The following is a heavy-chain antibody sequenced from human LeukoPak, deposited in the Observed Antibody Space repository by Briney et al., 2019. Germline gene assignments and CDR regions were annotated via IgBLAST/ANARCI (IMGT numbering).Heavy chain of an antibody. CDR2: IYYSGST. V-gene: IGHV4-39*07. D-gene: IGHD5-18*01. Sequence: SETLSLTCTVSGGSISSNSYYWGWIRQSPGKGLEWIGSIYYSGSTYYNPSLKSRVTISVDTSKNQFSLKLSSVTAADTAVYYCARTPIQLWLEVDYWGQGTLVTVSS. CDR1: GGSISSNSYY. J-gene: IGHJ4*02. CDR3: ARTPIQLWLEVDY.